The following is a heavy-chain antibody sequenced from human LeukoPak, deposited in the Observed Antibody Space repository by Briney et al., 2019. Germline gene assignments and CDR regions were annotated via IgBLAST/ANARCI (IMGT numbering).Heavy chain of an antibody. Sequence: SETLTLTCTVSGGSISSYYWSWIRQPAGKGLEWIGRIYISGSTNYNPSLKSRVTMSVDTSKNQFSLKLSSVTAADTAVYYCARDRGTWNDDGFDYWGQGTLVTVSS. J-gene: IGHJ4*02. V-gene: IGHV4-4*07. CDR3: ARDRGTWNDDGFDY. CDR1: GGSISSYY. D-gene: IGHD1-1*01. CDR2: IYISGST.